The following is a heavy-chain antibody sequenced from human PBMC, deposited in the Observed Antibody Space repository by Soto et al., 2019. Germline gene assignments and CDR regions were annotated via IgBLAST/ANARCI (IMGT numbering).Heavy chain of an antibody. CDR3: AADATAWQQMVPSDY. CDR1: RFTFTSAA. V-gene: IGHV1-58*01. D-gene: IGHD2-8*01. J-gene: IGHJ4*02. Sequence: SVKVSFTASRFTFTSAAFQWVRQARGQRLEWIGWIAVGSGCTNYAQRFQDRVTLTRDMSTATTYMELSRLTSEDTAIYYCAADATAWQQMVPSDYWGQGTLVTVSS. CDR2: IAVGSGCT.